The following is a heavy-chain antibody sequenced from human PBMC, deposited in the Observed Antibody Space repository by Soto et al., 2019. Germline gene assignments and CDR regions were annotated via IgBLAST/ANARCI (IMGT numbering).Heavy chain of an antibody. Sequence: QVPLVESGGGVVQPGRSLRLSCAASGFTFSSYGMHWVRQAPGKGLEWVAVISYDGSNKYYADSVKGRFIISRDNSKNTLYLQMNSLRAEDTAVYYCAKGRQTFPSLRGNAFDIWGQGTMVTVSS. V-gene: IGHV3-30*18. J-gene: IGHJ3*02. CDR3: AKGRQTFPSLRGNAFDI. CDR1: GFTFSSYG. D-gene: IGHD3-16*01. CDR2: ISYDGSNK.